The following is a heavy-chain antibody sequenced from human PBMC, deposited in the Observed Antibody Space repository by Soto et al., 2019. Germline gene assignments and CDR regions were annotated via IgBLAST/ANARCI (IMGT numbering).Heavy chain of an antibody. V-gene: IGHV5-51*01. Sequence: ESLKISCKGSGYSFTSYWIGWVRQMPGKGLEWMGIIYPGDSDTRYSPSFQGQVTISADKSISTAYLQWSSLKASDTAMYYCARAGYCSSTSCYPLPYYYYGMDVWGQGTTVTVSS. CDR2: IYPGDSDT. CDR3: ARAGYCSSTSCYPLPYYYYGMDV. J-gene: IGHJ6*02. D-gene: IGHD2-2*03. CDR1: GYSFTSYW.